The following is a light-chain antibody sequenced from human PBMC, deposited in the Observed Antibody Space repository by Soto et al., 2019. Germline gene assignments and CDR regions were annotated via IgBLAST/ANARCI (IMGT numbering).Light chain of an antibody. CDR3: QHYNSYSEA. CDR2: KAS. V-gene: IGKV1-5*03. Sequence: DMQMTQSPSSLSASVGDRVAITCRASQTISSYLNWYQQKPGKAPKLLTYKASTLKSGVPSRFSGSGSGTEFTLTISSLQPDDFATYYCQHYNSYSEAFGQGTKVDIK. J-gene: IGKJ1*01. CDR1: QTISSY.